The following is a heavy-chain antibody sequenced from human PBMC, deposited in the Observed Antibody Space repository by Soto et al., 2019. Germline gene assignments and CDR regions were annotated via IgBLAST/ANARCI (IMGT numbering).Heavy chain of an antibody. CDR1: GLTVSDNY. CDR2: IYRGGDT. CDR3: ASCHWNGPNDY. V-gene: IGHV3-66*01. Sequence: EVRLEESGGGLVQPGGSLRLSCAASGLTVSDNYIRWVRHAPGKGLEWVSVIYRGGDTYYADSVKGRFTISRDNSKNTVYLQMNSLRDEDTAVYYCASCHWNGPNDYWGQGTLVTVSS. J-gene: IGHJ4*02. D-gene: IGHD1-1*01.